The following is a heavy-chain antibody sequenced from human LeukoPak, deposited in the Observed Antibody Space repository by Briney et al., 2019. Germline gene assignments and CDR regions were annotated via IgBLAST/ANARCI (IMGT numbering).Heavy chain of an antibody. V-gene: IGHV3-7*01. J-gene: IGHJ6*02. CDR1: GFTFSSYA. CDR2: IKEDGSEK. Sequence: PGRSLRLSCAASGFTFSSYAMHWVRQAPGKGLEWVANIKEDGSEKSYVDSVKGRFTISRVNAKNSLYLQMNSLRAEDTAVFYCARGRGMDVWGQGTTVTVSS. CDR3: ARGRGMDV.